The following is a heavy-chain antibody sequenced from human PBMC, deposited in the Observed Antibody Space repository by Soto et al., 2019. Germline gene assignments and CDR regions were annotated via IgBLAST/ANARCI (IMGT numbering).Heavy chain of an antibody. J-gene: IGHJ6*03. CDR3: ARGGFLEPHMDV. Sequence: QVQLVQSGAEVKKPGASVKVSCKASGYSFPSYDMNWVRQVPGQGPEWMGWMNPNSADTGYAQKFQGRMTMSRDMSTRTMYMELSGLTSEDTAVYYCARGGFLEPHMDVWGRGTTVTVSS. CDR2: MNPNSADT. V-gene: IGHV1-8*01. CDR1: GYSFPSYD.